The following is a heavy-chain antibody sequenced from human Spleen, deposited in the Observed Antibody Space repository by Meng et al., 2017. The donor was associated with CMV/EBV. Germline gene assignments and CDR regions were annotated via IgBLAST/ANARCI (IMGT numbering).Heavy chain of an antibody. Sequence: GGSLRLSCAASGFTFSSYAMHWVRQAPGKGLEWVAVISYDGSNKYYADSVKGRFTISKDNSKNTLYLQMNSLRAEDTALYYCARPGLTVAGTRWFDPWGQGTLVTVSS. V-gene: IGHV3-30-3*01. D-gene: IGHD6-13*01. J-gene: IGHJ5*02. CDR3: ARPGLTVAGTRWFDP. CDR2: ISYDGSNK. CDR1: GFTFSSYA.